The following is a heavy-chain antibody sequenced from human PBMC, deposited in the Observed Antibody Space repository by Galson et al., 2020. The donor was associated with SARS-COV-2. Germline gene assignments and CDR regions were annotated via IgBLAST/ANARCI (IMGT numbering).Heavy chain of an antibody. Sequence: GGSLRLSCAASGFTFSSYDMHWVRQATGKGLEWVSAIGTAGDPYYPGSVKGRFTISRENAKNSLYLQMNSLRAGDTAVYYCARGGRGDPPYYDYYYMDVWGKGTTVTVSS. CDR3: ARGGRGDPPYYDYYYMDV. V-gene: IGHV3-13*05. J-gene: IGHJ6*03. D-gene: IGHD3-10*01. CDR2: IGTAGDP. CDR1: GFTFSSYD.